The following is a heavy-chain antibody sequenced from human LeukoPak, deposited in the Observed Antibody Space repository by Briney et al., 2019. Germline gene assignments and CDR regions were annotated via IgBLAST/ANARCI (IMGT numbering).Heavy chain of an antibody. CDR3: ARGIVGATAENNWFDP. Sequence: GASVKVSCKASGYTFTGYYMHWGRQAPGQGLEWMGWINPNSGGTNYAQKFQGRVTMTRDTSISTAYMELSRLRSDDTAVYYCARGIVGATAENNWFDPWGQGTLVTVSS. D-gene: IGHD1-26*01. CDR2: INPNSGGT. CDR1: GYTFTGYY. J-gene: IGHJ5*02. V-gene: IGHV1-2*02.